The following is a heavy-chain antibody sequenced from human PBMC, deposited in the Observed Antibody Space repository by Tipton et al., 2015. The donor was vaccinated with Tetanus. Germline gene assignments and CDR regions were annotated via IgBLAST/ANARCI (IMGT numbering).Heavy chain of an antibody. J-gene: IGHJ4*02. CDR1: GFIFSSYG. V-gene: IGHV3-33*01. CDR2: SWYDGTDK. CDR3: AREADCSGGSCFSGDFAN. D-gene: IGHD2-15*01. Sequence: SLRLSCAASGFIFSSYGIHWVRQAPGKGLEWVAVSWYDGTDKYYADSVKGRFTISRDTSKNTLYRQMNSLRAEDTAVYYCAREADCSGGSCFSGDFANWGQGTQVTVSS.